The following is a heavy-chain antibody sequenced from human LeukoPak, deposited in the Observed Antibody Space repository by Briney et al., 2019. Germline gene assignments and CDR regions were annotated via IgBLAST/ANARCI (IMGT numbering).Heavy chain of an antibody. CDR1: GFTGSGFTFSNYA. CDR2: IRGSGGST. J-gene: IGHJ4*02. Sequence: QPGGSLRLACAGSGFTGSGFTFSNYAMSWVRQAPGKGLGWVSAIRGSGGSTYYADSVKGRFTISRDNSKNTLYLQMNSLRAEDTAVYYCAKDGTYGSGSLYFFDSWGQGTLVTVSS. V-gene: IGHV3-23*01. CDR3: AKDGTYGSGSLYFFDS. D-gene: IGHD3-10*01.